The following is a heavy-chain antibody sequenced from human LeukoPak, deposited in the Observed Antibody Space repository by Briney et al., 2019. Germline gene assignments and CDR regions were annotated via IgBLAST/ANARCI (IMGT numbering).Heavy chain of an antibody. Sequence: SETLSLTCAVYGGSFSGYYWSWIRQPPGKGLEWIGEINRSGSTNYTPSLKSRVTISVDTSKTQFSLKLSSVTAADTAVYYCARAARFYDFWSGYYFDYWGQGTLVTVSS. D-gene: IGHD3-3*01. CDR3: ARAARFYDFWSGYYFDY. J-gene: IGHJ4*02. V-gene: IGHV4-34*01. CDR1: GGSFSGYY. CDR2: INRSGST.